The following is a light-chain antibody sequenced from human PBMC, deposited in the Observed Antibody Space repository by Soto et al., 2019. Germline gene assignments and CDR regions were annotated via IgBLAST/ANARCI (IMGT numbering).Light chain of an antibody. CDR2: EVA. V-gene: IGLV2-14*03. CDR1: NSDIGVYNY. Sequence: QSALTQPASVSGSPGQSITISCTGTNSDIGVYNYVSWYQQHPGKAPILLIYEVAHRPSGISSRFSGSKSGNTASLTISGLQTDDEASYFCSSFTTNTVVVFGGGTKVTVL. CDR3: SSFTTNTVVV. J-gene: IGLJ2*01.